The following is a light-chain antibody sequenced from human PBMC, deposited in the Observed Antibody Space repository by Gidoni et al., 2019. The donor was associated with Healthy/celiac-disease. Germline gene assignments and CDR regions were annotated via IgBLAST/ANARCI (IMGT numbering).Light chain of an antibody. J-gene: IGKJ5*01. Sequence: IVMTQSPATLSVSPGERATLSCRASQSVSSNLAWYQQKPGTAPRLINYGASSRATGIPARFSGSGSGTEFTLTISSLQSEDFAVYYCQQYKNWPPITFGQGTRLEIK. V-gene: IGKV3-15*01. CDR1: QSVSSN. CDR2: GAS. CDR3: QQYKNWPPIT.